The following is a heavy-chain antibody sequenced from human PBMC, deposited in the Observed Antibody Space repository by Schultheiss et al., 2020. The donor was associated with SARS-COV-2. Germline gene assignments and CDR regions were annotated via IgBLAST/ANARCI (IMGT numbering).Heavy chain of an antibody. V-gene: IGHV4-4*02. Sequence: SETLSLTCAVSGGSISTTHWWSWVRQPPGKGLEWIGYIYYSGSTYYNPSLKSRVTISVDTSKNQFSLKVSSVTAADTAVYYCARIIVGASGFDPWGQGTLVTVSS. CDR3: ARIIVGASGFDP. D-gene: IGHD1-26*01. CDR1: GGSISTTHW. J-gene: IGHJ5*02. CDR2: IYYSGST.